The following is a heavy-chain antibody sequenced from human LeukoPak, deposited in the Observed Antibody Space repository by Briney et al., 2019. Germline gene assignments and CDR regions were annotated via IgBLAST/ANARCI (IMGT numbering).Heavy chain of an antibody. CDR1: GYTFSTYD. J-gene: IGHJ5*02. Sequence: GASVKVSCKASGYTFSTYDINWVRQATGQGLEWMGWMNPNSGNTGYAQKFQGRVTMTRNTSISTAYMELSSLRSEDTAVYYCARMYYYDSGTSNSDNWFDPWGQGTQVIVSS. D-gene: IGHD3-10*01. CDR3: ARMYYYDSGTSNSDNWFDP. V-gene: IGHV1-8*01. CDR2: MNPNSGNT.